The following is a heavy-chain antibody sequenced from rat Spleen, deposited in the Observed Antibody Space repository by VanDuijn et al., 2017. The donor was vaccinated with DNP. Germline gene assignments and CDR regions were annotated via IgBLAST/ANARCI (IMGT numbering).Heavy chain of an antibody. J-gene: IGHJ2*01. CDR2: ISTSGNRP. D-gene: IGHD4-3*01. V-gene: IGHV5-25*01. CDR1: GFTFSNYY. Sequence: EVQLVESGGGLVQPGRSLKLSCAGSGFTFSNYYMAWVRQAPKKGLEWVATISTSGNRPYYPDSVKGRFTISRDNAKSSLYLQMNSLKSEDTATYYCVRWNSGHFDYWGQGVMVTVSS. CDR3: VRWNSGHFDY.